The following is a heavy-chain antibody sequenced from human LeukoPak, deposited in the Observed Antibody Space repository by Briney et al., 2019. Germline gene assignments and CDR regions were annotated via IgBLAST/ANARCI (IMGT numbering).Heavy chain of an antibody. CDR3: TGGSSRRRDN. Sequence: ASVKVSCKASGYTFTSCDINWVRQATGQGLEWMGWMNPNSGNTGYGQSFQGRITMTRDISIGTAYMELSNLTSEDTAIYYCTGGSSRRRDNWGQGTLVTVSA. V-gene: IGHV1-8*01. J-gene: IGHJ4*02. CDR2: MNPNSGNT. CDR1: GYTFTSCD.